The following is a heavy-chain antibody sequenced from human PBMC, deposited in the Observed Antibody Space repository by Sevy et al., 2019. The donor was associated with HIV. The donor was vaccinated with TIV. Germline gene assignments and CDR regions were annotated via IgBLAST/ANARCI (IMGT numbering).Heavy chain of an antibody. Sequence: GGSLRLSCAASGFTFSSYAMSWVRQAPGMGLEWVSAISGSGGSTYYADSVKGRFTISRDNSKNTLYLQMNSLRAEDTAVYYCAKDHIVVVTAENWFDPWGQRTLVTVSS. CDR3: AKDHIVVVTAENWFDP. V-gene: IGHV3-23*01. CDR2: ISGSGGST. D-gene: IGHD2-21*02. CDR1: GFTFSSYA. J-gene: IGHJ5*02.